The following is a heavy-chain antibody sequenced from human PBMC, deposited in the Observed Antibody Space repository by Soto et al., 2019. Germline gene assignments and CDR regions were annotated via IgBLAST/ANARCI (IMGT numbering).Heavy chain of an antibody. D-gene: IGHD2-15*01. J-gene: IGHJ6*02. Sequence: ASVKVSCKASGGTFSSYAISWVRQAPGQGLEWMGGIIPIFGTANYAQKFQGRVTITADESTSTAYMELSSLRSEDTAVYYCARDSVEYCSGGSCYLYYYYGMDVWGQGPTVT. CDR1: GGTFSSYA. CDR2: IIPIFGTA. CDR3: ARDSVEYCSGGSCYLYYYYGMDV. V-gene: IGHV1-69*13.